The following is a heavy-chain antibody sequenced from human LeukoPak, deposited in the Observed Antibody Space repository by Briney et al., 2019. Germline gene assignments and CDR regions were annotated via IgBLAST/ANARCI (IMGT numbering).Heavy chain of an antibody. Sequence: SETLSLTCTVSGGSISSYYWSWIRQPPGKGLEWIGYTYYSGSTNYNPSLKSRVTISVDTSKNQFSLKLSSETAADTAVYYCARSSYSSSPFDFDYWGQGTLVTVSS. CDR3: ARSSYSSSPFDFDY. CDR1: GGSISSYY. J-gene: IGHJ4*02. V-gene: IGHV4-59*01. CDR2: TYYSGST. D-gene: IGHD6-6*01.